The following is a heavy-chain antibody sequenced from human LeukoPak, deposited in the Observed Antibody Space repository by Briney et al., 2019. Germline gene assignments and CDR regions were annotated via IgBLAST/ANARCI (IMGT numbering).Heavy chain of an antibody. Sequence: GGSLRLSCAASGFTFSDYYMSWIRQAPGKGLEWVSYISSSGSTIYYADSVKGRFTISRDNAKNSLYLQMNSLRAEDTAVYYCARVTQLVQESYYYYMDVWGKGTTVTVSS. J-gene: IGHJ6*03. CDR2: ISSSGSTI. CDR1: GFTFSDYY. CDR3: ARVTQLVQESYYYYMDV. D-gene: IGHD6-13*01. V-gene: IGHV3-11*04.